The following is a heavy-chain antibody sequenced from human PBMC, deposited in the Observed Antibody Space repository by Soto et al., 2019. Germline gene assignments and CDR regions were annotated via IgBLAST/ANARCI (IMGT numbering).Heavy chain of an antibody. D-gene: IGHD3-22*01. Sequence: SETLSLTCAVYGGSFSGYYWSWIRQPPGKGLEWIGEINHSGSTNYNPSLKSRVTISVDTSKNQFSLKLRSVTAADTAVYYCARERYYYDSSGYRPNNCFDPWGQGTLVTVSS. J-gene: IGHJ5*02. CDR1: GGSFSGYY. V-gene: IGHV4-34*01. CDR3: ARERYYYDSSGYRPNNCFDP. CDR2: INHSGST.